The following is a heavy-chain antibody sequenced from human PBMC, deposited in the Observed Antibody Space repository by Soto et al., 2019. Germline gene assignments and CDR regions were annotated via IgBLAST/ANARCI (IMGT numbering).Heavy chain of an antibody. CDR1: GGAFISSA. CDR3: ARTLYLGYSGYDSGFDE. V-gene: IGHV1-69*13. CDR2: IIPIFGTA. J-gene: IGHJ4*02. D-gene: IGHD5-12*01. Sequence: SEQLSCPAAGGAFISSAIGLVRQAPGQGLEWMGGIIPIFGTANYEQKFQGRVTITADESTSTAYMELSSLRSEDTAVYYCARTLYLGYSGYDSGFDEWGQGSLVTVSS.